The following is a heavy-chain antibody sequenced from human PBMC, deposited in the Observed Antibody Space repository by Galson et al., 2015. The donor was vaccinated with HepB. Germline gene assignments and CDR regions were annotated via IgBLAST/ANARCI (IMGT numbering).Heavy chain of an antibody. CDR3: ARGTYVDTAMVTPAHFDY. V-gene: IGHV4-34*01. D-gene: IGHD5-18*01. CDR2: INHSGST. CDR1: GGSFSGYY. J-gene: IGHJ4*02. Sequence: ETLSVTCAVYGGSFSGYYWSWIRQPPGKGLEWIGEINHSGSTNYNPSLKSRVTISVDTSKNQFSLKLSSVTAADTAVYYCARGTYVDTAMVTPAHFDYWGQGTLVTVSS.